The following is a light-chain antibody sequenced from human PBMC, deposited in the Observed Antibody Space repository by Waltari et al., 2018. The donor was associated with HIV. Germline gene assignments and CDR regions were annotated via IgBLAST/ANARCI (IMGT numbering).Light chain of an antibody. CDR1: AFTNKY. V-gene: IGLV3-25*03. CDR3: QSADSSGTYV. J-gene: IGLJ1*01. Sequence: SYELTQPPSVSVSPGQTARITCSGCAFTNKYAYWSQQTSGQAPLLVIFKDSARPSGIPERFSGSSSGTTVTLTISGVQAEDEADYYCQSADSSGTYVFGTGTKVTVL. CDR2: KDS.